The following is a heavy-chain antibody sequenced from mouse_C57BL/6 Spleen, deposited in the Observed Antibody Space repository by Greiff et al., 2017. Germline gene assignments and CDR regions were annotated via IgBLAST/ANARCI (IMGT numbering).Heavy chain of an antibody. V-gene: IGHV5-17*01. CDR1: GFTFSDYG. D-gene: IGHD4-1*01. CDR3: ARPLLGRKGYFDY. CDR2: ISSGSSTI. J-gene: IGHJ2*01. Sequence: EVKLVESGGGLVKPGGSLKLSCAASGFTFSDYGMHWVRQAPEKGLEWVAYISSGSSTIYYADTVKGRFTISRDNAKNTLFLQMTSLRSEDTAMYYCARPLLGRKGYFDYWGQGTTLTVSS.